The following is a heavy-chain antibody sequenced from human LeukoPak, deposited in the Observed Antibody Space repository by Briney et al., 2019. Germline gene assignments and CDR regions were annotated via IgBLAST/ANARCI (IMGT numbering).Heavy chain of an antibody. J-gene: IGHJ4*02. CDR3: TTGDVVVTATPFDY. CDR1: GFTFSSYA. V-gene: IGHV3-23*01. CDR2: ISGSGGST. D-gene: IGHD2-21*02. Sequence: GGSLRLSCAASGFTFSSYAMSWVRQAPGKGLEWVSAISGSGGSTYYADSVKGRFTISRDNSKNTLYLQMNSLRAEDTAVYYCTTGDVVVTATPFDYWGQGTLVTVSS.